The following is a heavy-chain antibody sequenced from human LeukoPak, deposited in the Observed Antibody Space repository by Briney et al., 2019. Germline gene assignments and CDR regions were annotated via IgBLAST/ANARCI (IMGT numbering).Heavy chain of an antibody. CDR1: GFTFSNAW. V-gene: IGHV3-15*01. Sequence: GGSLRLSCAASGFTFSNAWMSWVRQAPGKGREWVGRIKSKTDGGTTDYAAPVKGRFTISRDDSKNTLYLQMNSLKTEDTAVYYCTTDVAVAGTDYWGQGTLVTVSS. CDR3: TTDVAVAGTDY. D-gene: IGHD6-19*01. CDR2: IKSKTDGGTT. J-gene: IGHJ4*02.